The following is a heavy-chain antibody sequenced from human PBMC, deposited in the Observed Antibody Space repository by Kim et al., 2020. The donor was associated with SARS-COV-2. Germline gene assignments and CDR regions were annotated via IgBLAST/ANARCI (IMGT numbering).Heavy chain of an antibody. CDR2: IGTAGDT. CDR3: ARAGGYEGGYYYGMDV. Sequence: GGSLRLSCAASGFTFSSYDMHWVRQATGKGLEWVSAIGTAGDTYYPGSVKGRFTISRENAKNSLYLQMNSLRAGDTAVYYCARAGGYEGGYYYGMDVWGQGTRVTVSS. V-gene: IGHV3-13*04. J-gene: IGHJ6*02. D-gene: IGHD5-12*01. CDR1: GFTFSSYD.